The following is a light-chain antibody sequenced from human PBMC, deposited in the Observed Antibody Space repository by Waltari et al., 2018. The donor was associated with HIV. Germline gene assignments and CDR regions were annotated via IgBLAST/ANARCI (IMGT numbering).Light chain of an antibody. CDR3: QVWDSSSDHWV. V-gene: IGLV3-21*02. J-gene: IGLJ3*02. Sequence: SYVLTQPPSVSVAPGQTAKITCEGNNIGTKSVHWYQQKPGQAPVLVVYDDIDRPSGIPERFSGSNSGNTATLTISRVEAGDEADYYCQVWDSSSDHWVFGGGTKLTVL. CDR2: DDI. CDR1: NIGTKS.